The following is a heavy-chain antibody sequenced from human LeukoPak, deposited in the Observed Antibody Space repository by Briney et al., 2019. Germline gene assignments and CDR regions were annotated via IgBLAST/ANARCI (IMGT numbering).Heavy chain of an antibody. CDR1: GFTFSSYW. V-gene: IGHV3-7*01. CDR2: IKQDGSEK. CDR3: ARDYYGSGSYYNLQLA. J-gene: IGHJ5*02. Sequence: PGGSLRLSCAASGFTFSSYWMSWVRQAPGTGLEWVAIIKQDGSEKYYVDSVKGRFTISRDNAKNTLYLQMNSLRAEDTAVYYCARDYYGSGSYYNLQLAWGQGTLVSVSS. D-gene: IGHD3-10*01.